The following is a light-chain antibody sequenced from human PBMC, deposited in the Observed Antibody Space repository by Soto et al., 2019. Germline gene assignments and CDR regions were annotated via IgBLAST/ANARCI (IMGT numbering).Light chain of an antibody. J-gene: IGKJ1*01. CDR2: GAS. CDR1: QSVSVN. V-gene: IGKV3-15*01. CDR3: QHYNNWPPWT. Sequence: EIVMTQSPATLSASPGERVTLSCRASQSVSVNLAWYQQNPGQAPRLLIYGASTRATGIPARFSGSGSGTEFPLTLSRLQSEDFAVYYCQHYNNWPPWTFGQGTKVEIK.